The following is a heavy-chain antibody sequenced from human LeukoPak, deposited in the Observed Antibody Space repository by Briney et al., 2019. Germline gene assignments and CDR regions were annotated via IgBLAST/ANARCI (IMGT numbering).Heavy chain of an antibody. CDR1: GYSLTELS. V-gene: IGHV1-46*01. J-gene: IGHJ4*02. CDR2: INPSGGST. D-gene: IGHD3-22*01. Sequence: ASVKVSCKVSGYSLTELSMHWVRQAPGQGIEWMGIINPSGGSTSYAQKFQGRVTMTRDMSTSTVYMELSSLRSEDTAVYYCAXXXXXGDYYDSSGPHWGQGTLVTVSS. CDR3: AXXXXXGDYYDSSGPH.